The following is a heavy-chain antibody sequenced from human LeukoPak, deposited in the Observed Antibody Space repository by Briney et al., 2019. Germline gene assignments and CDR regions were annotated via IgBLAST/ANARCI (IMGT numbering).Heavy chain of an antibody. J-gene: IGHJ3*01. Sequence: SETLSLTCAVYGGSFSGYYWSWIRQPPGKGLEWIGEINHSGSTNYNPSLKSRVTISVDTSKNQFSLTLSSVTAADTAVYYCARGGRLAARYWGQGTMVTVSS. V-gene: IGHV4-34*01. D-gene: IGHD6-6*01. CDR1: GGSFSGYY. CDR3: ARGGRLAARY. CDR2: INHSGST.